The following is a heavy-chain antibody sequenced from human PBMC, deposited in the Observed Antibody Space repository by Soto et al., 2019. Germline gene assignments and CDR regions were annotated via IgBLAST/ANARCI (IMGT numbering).Heavy chain of an antibody. Sequence: ASVKVSCKASGYTFTSYGISWVRQAPGQGLEWMGWISAYNGNTNYAQKLQGRVTMTTDTSTSTAYTELRSLRSDDTAVYYCAREYLAIHYYDSSGYPDAFDIWGQGTMVTVSS. CDR3: AREYLAIHYYDSSGYPDAFDI. CDR1: GYTFTSYG. CDR2: ISAYNGNT. V-gene: IGHV1-18*04. J-gene: IGHJ3*02. D-gene: IGHD3-22*01.